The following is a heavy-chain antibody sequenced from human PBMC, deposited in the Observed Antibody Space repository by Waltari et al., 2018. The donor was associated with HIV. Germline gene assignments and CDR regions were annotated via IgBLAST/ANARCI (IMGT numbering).Heavy chain of an antibody. Sequence: EEQLVESGGGLVKPGGSLRLSCEATGLTLSFSMHWVRQAPGKGLEWVSSISSGGLYIHYADSVKGRFTISRHNANNSLFLQMNSLRAEDTAVYYCATGGWSFYDVWGRGTLVIVSS. CDR3: ATGGWSFYDV. J-gene: IGHJ4*02. V-gene: IGHV3-21*01. CDR1: GLTLSFS. D-gene: IGHD6-19*01. CDR2: ISSGGLYI.